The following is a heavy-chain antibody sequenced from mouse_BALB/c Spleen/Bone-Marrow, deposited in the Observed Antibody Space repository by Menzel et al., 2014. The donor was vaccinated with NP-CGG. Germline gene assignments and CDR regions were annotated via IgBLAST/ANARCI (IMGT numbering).Heavy chain of an antibody. CDR3: ARSRGYYDYWYLDV. CDR1: GYTFTSYW. CDR2: IDPSDSYT. V-gene: IGHV1-69*02. Sequence: QVQLQQPGAELVKSGASVKLSCKASGYTFTSYWMHWVKQRPGQGLEWIGEIDPSDSYTNYNQKFKGKATLTVDKSSSTAYMQHSSLKSEDSAVYYCARSRGYYDYWYLDVWGAGTTVTVSS. J-gene: IGHJ1*01. D-gene: IGHD2-4*01.